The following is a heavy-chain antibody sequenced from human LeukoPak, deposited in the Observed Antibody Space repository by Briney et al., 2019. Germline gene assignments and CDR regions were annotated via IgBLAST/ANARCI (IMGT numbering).Heavy chain of an antibody. CDR3: AGAYSAYDPFDY. J-gene: IGHJ4*02. V-gene: IGHV3-23*01. D-gene: IGHD5-12*01. CDR1: GFTFSSYG. CDR2: ISGSGGHT. Sequence: GGSLRLSCAASGFTFSSYGMSWVRQAPGKGLEWVTVISGSGGHTYYADSVKGRFTISRDNSKNTLYLQMNSLRVEDTAIYFCAGAYSAYDPFDYWGQGILVTVSS.